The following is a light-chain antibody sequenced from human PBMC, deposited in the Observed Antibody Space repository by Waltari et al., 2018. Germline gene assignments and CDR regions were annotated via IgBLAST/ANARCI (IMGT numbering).Light chain of an antibody. CDR1: SYNIGSNS. Sequence: QSVLTQPPSASGTPGQRVTISCSGSSYNIGSNSVNWYQQLPGTAPKILIYRNNERPSGVPDRFSGSKSGTSASLAISGLQSEDEADYYCAAWDDSLNGFYVFGTGTKVAVL. CDR3: AAWDDSLNGFYV. J-gene: IGLJ1*01. V-gene: IGLV1-44*01. CDR2: RNN.